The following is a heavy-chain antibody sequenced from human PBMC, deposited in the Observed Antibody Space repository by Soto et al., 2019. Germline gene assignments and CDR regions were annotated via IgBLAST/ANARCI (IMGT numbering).Heavy chain of an antibody. J-gene: IGHJ3*02. V-gene: IGHV3-9*01. CDR3: AKGLYSGSYFDAFAI. D-gene: IGHD1-26*01. CDR2: ISWNSGSI. CDR1: GFTFDDYA. Sequence: EVQLVESGGGLVQPGRSLRLSCAASGFTFDDYAMHWVRQAPGKGLEWVSGISWNSGSIGYADSVKGRFTISRDNAKNSLYLQMNSLRAEDTALYYCAKGLYSGSYFDAFAIWGQGTMVTVSS.